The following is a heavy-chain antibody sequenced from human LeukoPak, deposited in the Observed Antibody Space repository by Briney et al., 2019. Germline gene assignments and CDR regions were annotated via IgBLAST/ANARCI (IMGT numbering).Heavy chain of an antibody. D-gene: IGHD2-2*01. CDR1: GFTFSSYV. J-gene: IGHJ3*02. CDR2: ISSGGGST. V-gene: IGHV3-64*01. CDR3: AKDRGYCSSTSCSPDAFDI. Sequence: GSLRLSCAASGFTFSSYVMHWVRQAPGKGLEYVSGISSGGGSTYYANSVKGRFTISRDNSKNTLYLQMGSLRAEDMAMYYCAKDRGYCSSTSCSPDAFDIWGQGTMVTVSS.